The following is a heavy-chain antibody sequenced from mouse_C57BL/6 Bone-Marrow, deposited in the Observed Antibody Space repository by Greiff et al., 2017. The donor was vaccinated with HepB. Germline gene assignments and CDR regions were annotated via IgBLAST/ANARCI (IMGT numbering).Heavy chain of an antibody. CDR1: GYTFTSYT. J-gene: IGHJ4*01. D-gene: IGHD2-12*01. V-gene: IGHV1-4*01. Sequence: QVQLKQSGAELARPGASVKMSCKASGYTFTSYTMHWVKQRPGQGLEWIGYINPSSGYTKYNQKFKDKATLTADKSSSTAYMQLSSLTSEDSAVYYCARKNYSYYYAMDYWGQGTSVTVSS. CDR3: ARKNYSYYYAMDY. CDR2: INPSSGYT.